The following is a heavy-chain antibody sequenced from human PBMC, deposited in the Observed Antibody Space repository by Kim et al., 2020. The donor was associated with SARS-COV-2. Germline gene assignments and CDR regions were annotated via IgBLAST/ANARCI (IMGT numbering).Heavy chain of an antibody. Sequence: YAPKFPGGVTMTEETSTDTAYLELRSLRSEDTAVYYCATGSPFGVGWFDPWGQGTLVTVSS. V-gene: IGHV1-24*01. J-gene: IGHJ5*02. CDR3: ATGSPFGVGWFDP. D-gene: IGHD3-3*01.